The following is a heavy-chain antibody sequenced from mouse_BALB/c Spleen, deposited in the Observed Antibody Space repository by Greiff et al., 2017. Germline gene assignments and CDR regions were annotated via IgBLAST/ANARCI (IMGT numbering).Heavy chain of an antibody. V-gene: IGHV5-4*02. Sequence: EVQVVESGGGLVKPGGSLKLSCAASGFTFSDYYMYWVRQTPEKRLEWVATISDGGSYTYYPDSVKGRFTISRDNAKNNLYLQMSSLKSEDTAMYYCARGGRYDVFAYWGQGTLVTVSA. D-gene: IGHD2-14*01. CDR3: ARGGRYDVFAY. CDR2: ISDGGSYT. CDR1: GFTFSDYY. J-gene: IGHJ3*01.